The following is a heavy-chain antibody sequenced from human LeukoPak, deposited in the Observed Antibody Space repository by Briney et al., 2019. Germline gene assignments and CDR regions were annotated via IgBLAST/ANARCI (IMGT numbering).Heavy chain of an antibody. V-gene: IGHV3-48*01. CDR1: GFTFSSYS. J-gene: IGHJ4*02. CDR3: ARGRSPGLVVVPFGF. CDR2: ISSSSSTI. Sequence: GGSLRLSCAASGFTFSSYSMNWVRQAPGKGLEWVSYISSSSSTIYYADSVRGRFTISRDNSKNTLSLQMNSLRAEDTAVYYCARGRSPGLVVVPFGFWGQGTPVTVSS. D-gene: IGHD3-22*01.